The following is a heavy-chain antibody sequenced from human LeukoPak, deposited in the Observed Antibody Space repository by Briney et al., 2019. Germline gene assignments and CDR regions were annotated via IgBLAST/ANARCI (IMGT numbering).Heavy chain of an antibody. CDR3: ANIYGDYGGDY. D-gene: IGHD4-17*01. V-gene: IGHV3-23*01. CDR1: GFTFGGYY. CDR2: ISGSGGNT. Sequence: GGSLRLSWAASGFTFGGYYMSWIGQAPGRGLEWVSAISGSGGNTYYADSVKGRFTISRDNSKNTLYLQMNSLRAEDTAVYYCANIYGDYGGDYWGQGTLVTVSS. J-gene: IGHJ4*02.